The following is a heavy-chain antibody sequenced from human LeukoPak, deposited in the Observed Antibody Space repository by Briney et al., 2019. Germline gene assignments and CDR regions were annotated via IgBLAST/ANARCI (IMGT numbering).Heavy chain of an antibody. CDR2: ISGGGAST. V-gene: IGHV3-23*01. J-gene: IGHJ6*02. CDR1: GFTFSSYA. CDR3: AKLLGYCSGGTCYSHPTYYYYGMDV. Sequence: GGSLRLSCAASGFTFSSYAMSWVRQAPGKGLEWVSAISGGGASTYYADSMKGRFTISSDTSKNTLYLQMNSLRAEDTAIYYCAKLLGYCSGGTCYSHPTYYYYGMDVWGQGTTVTVSS. D-gene: IGHD2-15*01.